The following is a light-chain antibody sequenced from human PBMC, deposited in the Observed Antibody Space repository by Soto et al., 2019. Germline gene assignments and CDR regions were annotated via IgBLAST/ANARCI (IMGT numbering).Light chain of an antibody. Sequence: QSVLGQPASVSGSPGQTITISCTGTSTDVGGYNAVSWYQHHPGKAPKLIIYEVTHRPSGVSDRFSASKSGNTASLTISGXQAEDEADYYCNSFRVSHLYVFGTGTKVTVL. V-gene: IGLV2-14*01. CDR3: NSFRVSHLYV. J-gene: IGLJ1*01. CDR1: STDVGGYNA. CDR2: EVT.